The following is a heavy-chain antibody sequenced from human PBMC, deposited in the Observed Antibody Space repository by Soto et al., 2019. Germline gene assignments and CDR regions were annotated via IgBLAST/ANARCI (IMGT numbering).Heavy chain of an antibody. CDR3: AKDRGYLTFDF. CDR2: IKEDGSDK. D-gene: IGHD3-22*01. J-gene: IGHJ4*02. Sequence: EVQLVESGGDSVQPGGSLRLSCAASGFTFRSSWMTWVRQAPGKGLEWVANIKEDGSDKYYADSVKGRFTISRDNAKNSLYLQMNSLRAEDTAVYYCAKDRGYLTFDFWGQGTLVTVSS. CDR1: GFTFRSSW. V-gene: IGHV3-7*01.